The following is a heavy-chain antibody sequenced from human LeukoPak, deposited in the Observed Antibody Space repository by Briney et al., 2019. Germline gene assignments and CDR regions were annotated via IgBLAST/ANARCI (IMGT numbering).Heavy chain of an antibody. CDR1: GGSISNYY. D-gene: IGHD4-17*01. CDR2: INHSGST. V-gene: IGHV4-34*01. Sequence: SETLSLTCTVSGGSISNYYWSWIRQPPGKGLEWIGEINHSGSTNYNPSLKSRVTISVDTSKNQFSLKLSSVTAADTAVYYCARGKITVRLNPFDYWGQGTLVTVSS. J-gene: IGHJ4*02. CDR3: ARGKITVRLNPFDY.